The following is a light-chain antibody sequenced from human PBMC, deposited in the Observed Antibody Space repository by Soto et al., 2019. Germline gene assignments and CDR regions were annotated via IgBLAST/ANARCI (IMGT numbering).Light chain of an antibody. CDR3: AAWDDSLNARL. CDR1: TSNIGTNN. V-gene: IGLV1-44*01. Sequence: QSVLTQPPSASGTPGQTVTISCSGSTSNIGTNNVNWYQQLPGTAPKLLIYENDQRPSGVPDRFSGSKSGTSASLAISGLQSEDEGDYHCAAWDDSLNARLFGRGTKLTVL. J-gene: IGLJ3*02. CDR2: END.